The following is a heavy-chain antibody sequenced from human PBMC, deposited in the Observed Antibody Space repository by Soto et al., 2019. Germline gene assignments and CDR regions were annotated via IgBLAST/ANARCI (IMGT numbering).Heavy chain of an antibody. CDR2: IIPILGIA. V-gene: IGHV1-69*02. J-gene: IGHJ5*02. D-gene: IGHD4-17*01. Sequence: QVQLVQSGAEVKKPGSSVKVSCKASGGTFSSYTISWVRQAPGQGLEWMGRIIPILGIANYAQKFQGRVTITADKSTSTAYMELSSLRSEDKAVYYCARRSTVTTGFDTWGQGTLVTVSS. CDR1: GGTFSSYT. CDR3: ARRSTVTTGFDT.